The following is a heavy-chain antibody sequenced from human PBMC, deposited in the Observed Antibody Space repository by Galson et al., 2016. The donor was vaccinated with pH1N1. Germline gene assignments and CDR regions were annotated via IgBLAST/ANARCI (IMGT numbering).Heavy chain of an antibody. Sequence: SLRLSCAAASGFSISNNWMHWVRQAPGKGLAWVSRIYRDGTTINYADSVKGRFTISRDNGKNTLYLQMNSLRADDTAVYYCARDCFGADDSWGQGTLVTVSS. V-gene: IGHV3-74*01. CDR1: GFSISNNW. D-gene: IGHD3-10*01. J-gene: IGHJ4*02. CDR2: IYRDGTTI. CDR3: ARDCFGADDS.